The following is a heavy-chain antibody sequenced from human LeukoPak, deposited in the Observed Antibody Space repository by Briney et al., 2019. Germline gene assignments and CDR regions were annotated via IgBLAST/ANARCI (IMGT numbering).Heavy chain of an antibody. CDR2: IVVGSGNT. CDR3: AAGSGIVGATYYYYGMDV. Sequence: GASVKVSCRASGFTFTSSAVQWVRQARGQRLEWIGWIVVGSGNTNYAQKFQERVTITKDMSTSTAYMELSSLRSGDTAVYYCAAGSGIVGATYYYYGMDVWGQGTTVTVSS. V-gene: IGHV1-58*01. CDR1: GFTFTSSA. J-gene: IGHJ6*02. D-gene: IGHD1-26*01.